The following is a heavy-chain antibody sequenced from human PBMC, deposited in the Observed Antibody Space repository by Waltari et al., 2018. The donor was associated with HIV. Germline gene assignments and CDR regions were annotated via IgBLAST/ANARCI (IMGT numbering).Heavy chain of an antibody. Sequence: QVQLVQSGTEVKETGASVKVSCQTSGSTFTDCYIPWVRQAPGQGLEWMGWINPKSGDTDYAKKFQGRVSMTRDTSISTAYMEVSRLKSDDTAVYYCAKDLYTVLTAIIGGDYYYYAIDVWGQGTTVTVSS. J-gene: IGHJ6*02. D-gene: IGHD2-21*02. CDR2: INPKSGDT. CDR1: GSTFTDCY. V-gene: IGHV1-2*02. CDR3: AKDLYTVLTAIIGGDYYYYAIDV.